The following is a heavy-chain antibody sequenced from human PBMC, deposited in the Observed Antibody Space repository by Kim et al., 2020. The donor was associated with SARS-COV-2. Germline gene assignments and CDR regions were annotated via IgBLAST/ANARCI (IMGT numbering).Heavy chain of an antibody. CDR3: ARHDHGANSRFDY. V-gene: IGHV4-39*01. CDR2: IFSSGRT. CDR1: GASISSSTYY. Sequence: SETLSLTCTVSGASISSSTYYWGWIRQPPGKGLEWIGTIFSSGRTLYNPSLKSRVTVSVDTSKNEISLKANSVTAADTAVYFFARHDHGANSRFDYWGQG. D-gene: IGHD4-17*01. J-gene: IGHJ4*02.